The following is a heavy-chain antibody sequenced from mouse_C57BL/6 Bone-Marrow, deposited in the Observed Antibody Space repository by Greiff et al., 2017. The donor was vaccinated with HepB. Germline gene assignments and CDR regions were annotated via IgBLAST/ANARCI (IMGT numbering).Heavy chain of an antibody. D-gene: IGHD2-2*01. CDR2: ISSGGSYT. V-gene: IGHV5-6*01. CDR3: ARQYGYSWFAY. Sequence: EVMLVESGGDLVKPGGSLKLSCAASGFTFSSYGMSWVRQTPDKRLEWVATISSGGSYTYYPDSVKGRFTISRDNAKNTLYLQMSSLKSEDTAMYYCARQYGYSWFAYWGQGTLVTVSA. CDR1: GFTFSSYG. J-gene: IGHJ3*01.